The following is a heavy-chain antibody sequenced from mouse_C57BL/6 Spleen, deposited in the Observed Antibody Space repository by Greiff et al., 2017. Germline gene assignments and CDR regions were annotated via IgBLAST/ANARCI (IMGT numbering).Heavy chain of an antibody. Sequence: EVKLMESGEGLVKPGGSLKLSCAASGFTFSSYAMSWVRQTPEKRLEWVAYISSGGDYIYYADTVKGRFTISRDNARNTLYLQMSSLKSEDTAMYYCTREYDYDERSFADWGQGTLVTVSA. J-gene: IGHJ3*01. D-gene: IGHD2-4*01. CDR2: ISSGGDYI. V-gene: IGHV5-9-1*02. CDR3: TREYDYDERSFAD. CDR1: GFTFSSYA.